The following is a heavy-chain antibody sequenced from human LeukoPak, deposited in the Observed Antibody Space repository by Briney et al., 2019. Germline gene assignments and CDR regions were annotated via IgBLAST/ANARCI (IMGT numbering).Heavy chain of an antibody. CDR1: GDSFTSYY. J-gene: IGHJ6*02. D-gene: IGHD6-19*01. Sequence: GASAKVSCKASGDSFTSYYMHWVRQAPGQGLEWLGIINPSGGSTSYAQKFQGRVTMTRDTSTSTLYMELSSLRSEDTAVYYCARGATPVAGAGPYYYYGMDVWGQGTTVTVSS. V-gene: IGHV1-46*01. CDR2: INPSGGST. CDR3: ARGATPVAGAGPYYYYGMDV.